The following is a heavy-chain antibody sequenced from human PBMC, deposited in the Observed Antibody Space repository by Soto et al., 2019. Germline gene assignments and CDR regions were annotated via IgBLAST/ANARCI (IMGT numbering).Heavy chain of an antibody. CDR3: ARGTFFYDSSGYWRPYFDY. V-gene: IGHV4-34*01. CDR1: GGSFSGYY. Sequence: SETLSLTCAVYGGSFSGYYWSWIRQPPGKGLEWIGEINHSGSTNYNPSLKSRVTISVDTSKNQFSLKLSSVTAADTAVYYCARGTFFYDSSGYWRPYFDYWGQGTLVTVSS. D-gene: IGHD3-22*01. J-gene: IGHJ4*02. CDR2: INHSGST.